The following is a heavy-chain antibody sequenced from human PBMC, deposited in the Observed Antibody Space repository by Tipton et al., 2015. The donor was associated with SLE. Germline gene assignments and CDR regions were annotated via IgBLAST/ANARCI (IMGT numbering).Heavy chain of an antibody. CDR1: GGSFSGYY. D-gene: IGHD6-19*01. CDR3: ARGRRRSSGWHYYYYGMDV. V-gene: IGHV4-34*01. CDR2: INHSGST. Sequence: TLSLTCAVYGGSFSGYYWSWIRQPPGKGLEWIGEINHSGSTNYNPSLKSRVTISVDTSKNQFSLKLSSVTAADTAVYYCARGRRRSSGWHYYYYGMDVWGQGTTVTVSS. J-gene: IGHJ6*02.